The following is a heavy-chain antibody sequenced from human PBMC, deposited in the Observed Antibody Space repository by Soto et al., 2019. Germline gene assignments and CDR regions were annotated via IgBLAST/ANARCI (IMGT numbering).Heavy chain of an antibody. CDR2: IIPVLSMS. CDR1: GGTFNSYT. J-gene: IGHJ4*02. CDR3: ARTYVSGSRPFDY. V-gene: IGHV1-69*02. D-gene: IGHD3-10*01. Sequence: QVQLVQSGAEVKKPGSSVKVSXKASGGTFNSYTFSWVRQAPGQGLEWMGRIIPVLSMSTYAQKFQGRVSLIADKSTNTAYMALYSLRSDDTAVYYCARTYVSGSRPFDYWCQGTLVTVSS.